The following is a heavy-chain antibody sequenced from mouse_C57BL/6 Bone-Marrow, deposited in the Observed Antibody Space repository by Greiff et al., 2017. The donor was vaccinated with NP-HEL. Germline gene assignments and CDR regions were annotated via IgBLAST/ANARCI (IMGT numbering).Heavy chain of an antibody. CDR3: ARRIYYCGSSYEGY. CDR2: IYPRSGNT. CDR1: GYTFTSYG. J-gene: IGHJ2*01. D-gene: IGHD1-1*01. Sequence: VQLQQSGAELARPGASVKLSCKASGYTFTSYGISWVKQRTGQGLEWIGEIYPRSGNTYYNEKFKGKATLTADKSSSTAYMELRSLTSEDSAVYFCARRIYYCGSSYEGYWGQGTTLTVSS. V-gene: IGHV1-81*01.